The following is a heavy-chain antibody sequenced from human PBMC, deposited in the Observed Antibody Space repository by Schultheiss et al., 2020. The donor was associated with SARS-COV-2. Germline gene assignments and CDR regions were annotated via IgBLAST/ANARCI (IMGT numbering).Heavy chain of an antibody. V-gene: IGHV3-11*06. CDR1: GFTFGEYA. D-gene: IGHD6-19*01. CDR3: ARGRIAVAGINY. J-gene: IGHJ4*02. Sequence: GGSLRLSCTASGFTFGEYAMSWFRQAPGKGLEWISYISSSSSYTNYADSVKGRFTISRDNAKNSLYLQMNSLRAEDTAVYYCARGRIAVAGINYWGQGTLVTVSS. CDR2: ISSSSSYT.